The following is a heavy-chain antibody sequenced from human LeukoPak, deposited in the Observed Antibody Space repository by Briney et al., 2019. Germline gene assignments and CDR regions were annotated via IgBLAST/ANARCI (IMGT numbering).Heavy chain of an antibody. CDR2: ISETGRST. D-gene: IGHD5-18*01. CDR1: GFTFSTFA. CDR3: AKDRGYSYGISEY. J-gene: IGHJ4*02. Sequence: GGSLRLSCVASGFTFSTFAMNWVRQAPGKGLEWVSTISETGRSTYYADSVKGQFTIPRDNSKNTLYLQMNSLRAGDTAVYYCAKDRGYSYGISEYWGQGTLVTVSS. V-gene: IGHV3-23*01.